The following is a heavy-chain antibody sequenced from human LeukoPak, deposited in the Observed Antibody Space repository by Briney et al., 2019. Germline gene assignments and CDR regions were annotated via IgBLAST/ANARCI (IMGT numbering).Heavy chain of an antibody. CDR1: GYTFTSYG. D-gene: IGHD1-1*01. Sequence: ASVKVSCKASGYTFTSYGISWVRQAPGQGLEWMGWISAYNGNTNYAQKLQGRVTMTTDTSTSTAYMELRSLRSDDTAVYYCARAVKWRPAVDATGYWGQGTLVTVSS. CDR2: ISAYNGNT. V-gene: IGHV1-18*01. CDR3: ARAVKWRPAVDATGY. J-gene: IGHJ4*02.